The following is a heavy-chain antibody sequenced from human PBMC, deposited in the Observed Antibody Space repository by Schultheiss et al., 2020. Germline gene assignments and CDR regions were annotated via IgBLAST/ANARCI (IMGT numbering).Heavy chain of an antibody. CDR2: ISSNGGST. CDR1: GFTFSSYA. D-gene: IGHD4-11*01. J-gene: IGHJ4*02. CDR3: VNTITVFDS. V-gene: IGHV3-23*01. Sequence: GGSLRLSCAASGFTFSSYAMSWVRQAPGKGLEWVSAISSNGGSTYYADSVKGRFTISRDNSKNTLYLQMSSLRAEDTALYYCVNTITVFDSWGQGTLVTVSS.